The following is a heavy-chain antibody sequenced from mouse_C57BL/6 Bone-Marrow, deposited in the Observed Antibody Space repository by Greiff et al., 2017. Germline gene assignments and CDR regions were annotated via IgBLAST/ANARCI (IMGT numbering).Heavy chain of an antibody. CDR1: GYTFTSYW. V-gene: IGHV1-52*01. Sequence: QVQLQQPGAELVRPGSSVKLSCKASGYTFTSYWMHWVKQRPIQGLEWIGNIDPSDSEPHYNQQFKDKATLTVDKSSSTAYMQLSSLTSEDSAVYYCARDEYWYFDVWGTGTTVTVSS. CDR3: ARDEYWYFDV. J-gene: IGHJ1*03. CDR2: IDPSDSEP.